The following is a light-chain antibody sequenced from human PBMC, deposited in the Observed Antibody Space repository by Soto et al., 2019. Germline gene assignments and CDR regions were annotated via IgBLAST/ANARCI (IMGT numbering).Light chain of an antibody. Sequence: DIQWPQSPSSRFPSLEARVTIPSGEVRAISTFLNWYQQKPGKAPNLLIYVASNLQTGVPSRFSGSGSGTDFSLTISSLQHEDVATYYCQQSYSAPYTFGQGTTLEIK. J-gene: IGKJ2*01. CDR3: QQSYSAPYT. CDR1: RAISTF. CDR2: VAS. V-gene: IGKV1-39*01.